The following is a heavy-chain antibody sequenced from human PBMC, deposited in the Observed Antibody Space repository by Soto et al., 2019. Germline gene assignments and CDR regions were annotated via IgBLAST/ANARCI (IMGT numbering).Heavy chain of an antibody. CDR1: GFPFSNYA. V-gene: IGHV3-23*01. CDR2: ISGSGDRT. CDR3: AKEGYPPPFFKY. Sequence: GGSLRLSCAASGFPFSNYAMSWVRQAPGKGPEWVSAISGSGDRTYYVDPVKGRFTISRDNSKNTVSLQMNSLRADDTAVYYCAKEGYPPPFFKYWGQGTLVTVSS. J-gene: IGHJ4*02. D-gene: IGHD5-18*01.